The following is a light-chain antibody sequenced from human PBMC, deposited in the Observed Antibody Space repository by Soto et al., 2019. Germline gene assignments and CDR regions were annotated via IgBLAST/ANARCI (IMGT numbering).Light chain of an antibody. Sequence: QSALTQPPSVSGSPGQSVTISCTGTSSDVGSYNRVSWYQQPPGTAPKLMIYEVTDRPSGVSNRFSGSKSGNTASLTISGLQAEDEAGYYCSSYTNINTRACVFGTGTKLTVL. J-gene: IGLJ1*01. V-gene: IGLV2-18*02. CDR3: SSYTNINTRACV. CDR1: SSDVGSYNR. CDR2: EVT.